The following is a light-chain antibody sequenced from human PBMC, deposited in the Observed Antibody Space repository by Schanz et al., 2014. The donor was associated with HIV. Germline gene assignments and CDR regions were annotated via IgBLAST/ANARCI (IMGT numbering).Light chain of an antibody. CDR2: GDN. CDR3: SSYTSSSTVV. J-gene: IGLJ2*01. V-gene: IGLV1-40*01. Sequence: QSVLTQPPSVSGAPGQRVTISCTGSGSNLGAGYDVTWYQHLPGAAPRLLIYGDNNRPSGVPDRFSGSKSGTSASLAITGLQAEDEADYYCSSYTSSSTVVFGGGTKLTVL. CDR1: GSNLGAGYD.